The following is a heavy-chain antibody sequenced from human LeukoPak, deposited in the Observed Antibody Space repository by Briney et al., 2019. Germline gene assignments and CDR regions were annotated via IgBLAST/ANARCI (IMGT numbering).Heavy chain of an antibody. D-gene: IGHD1-26*01. V-gene: IGHV4-59*08. CDR3: ARHAYGGTYTYGLDI. CDR1: GGSISSYY. Sequence: NPSETLSLTCSASGGSISSYYWSWIRQPPGKGLEWIGYIYYSGSSNYNPSLKSRVTISVDTSKNQFSLNLSSVTAADTAVYYCARHAYGGTYTYGLDIWGQGTMVTVSS. J-gene: IGHJ3*02. CDR2: IYYSGSS.